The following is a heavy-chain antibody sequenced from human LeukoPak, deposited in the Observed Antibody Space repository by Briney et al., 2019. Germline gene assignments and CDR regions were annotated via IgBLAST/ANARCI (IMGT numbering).Heavy chain of an antibody. Sequence: GESPKISCKGSGYGFTSYWVAWVRQTPGKGLEWMGIIFPGDSDTRYSPSFQGQVTFSADKSISTAYLQWSSLKASDTAMYYCARHGGQIDYWGQGTLVTVSS. CDR2: IFPGDSDT. CDR3: ARHGGQIDY. CDR1: GYGFTSYW. J-gene: IGHJ4*02. V-gene: IGHV5-51*01.